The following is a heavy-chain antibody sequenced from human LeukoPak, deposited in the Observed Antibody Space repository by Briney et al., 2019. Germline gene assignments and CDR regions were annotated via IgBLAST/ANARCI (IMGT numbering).Heavy chain of an antibody. Sequence: SETLSLTCTVSGGSISSYYWSWIRQPPGKGLEWIGYIYYSGSTNYNPSLKSRVTMSADTSKNQSSLRLSSVTAADTAIYYCATHRFGGIIVPDYWGQGTLVTVSS. D-gene: IGHD3-16*02. V-gene: IGHV4-59*08. J-gene: IGHJ4*02. CDR3: ATHRFGGIIVPDY. CDR2: IYYSGST. CDR1: GGSISSYY.